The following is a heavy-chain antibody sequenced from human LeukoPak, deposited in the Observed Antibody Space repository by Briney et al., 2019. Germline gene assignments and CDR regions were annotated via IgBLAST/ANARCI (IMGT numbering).Heavy chain of an antibody. CDR2: ISYNSGYI. J-gene: IGHJ6*03. Sequence: GGSLRLSCVASGFTFSSYNMKWVRQAPGRGLEWVSSISYNSGYIQYADSVKGRFTISRDNAKNSLYLQMNSLRAEDTAVYYCAREKADGLLFYYYYMDVWGKGTTVTVSS. CDR1: GFTFSSYN. V-gene: IGHV3-21*01. CDR3: AREKADGLLFYYYYMDV. D-gene: IGHD5-24*01.